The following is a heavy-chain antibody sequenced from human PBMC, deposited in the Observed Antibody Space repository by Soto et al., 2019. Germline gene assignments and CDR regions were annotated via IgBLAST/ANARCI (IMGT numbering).Heavy chain of an antibody. J-gene: IGHJ2*01. D-gene: IGHD5-12*01. CDR1: GGTFSSYT. V-gene: IGHV1-69*02. Sequence: QVQLVQSGAEVKKPGSSVKVSCKASGGTFSSYTISWVRQAPGQGLEWMGRIIPILGIANYAQKFQGRVTITADKSTSTAYMELSSLRSEDTAVYYCARGRLGRDGYKHAWYFDLWGRGTLVTVSS. CDR2: IIPILGIA. CDR3: ARGRLGRDGYKHAWYFDL.